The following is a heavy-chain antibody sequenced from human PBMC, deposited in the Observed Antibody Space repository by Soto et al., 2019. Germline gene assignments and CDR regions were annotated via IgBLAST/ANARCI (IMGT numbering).Heavy chain of an antibody. V-gene: IGHV3-23*01. Sequence: PRRSLRLSCAAFGFTFSSYALSWVRQAPGKGLEWVSAISGSGGSTYYADSVQGRFTISRDNSKNTQYLQMSGLRAEDTAVYYYAKAPDFFWSSADCYRYYCGYWSQGTMGTVS. CDR3: AKAPDFFWSSADCYRYYCGY. CDR1: GFTFSSYA. J-gene: IGHJ4*02. CDR2: ISGSGGST. D-gene: IGHD3-3*01.